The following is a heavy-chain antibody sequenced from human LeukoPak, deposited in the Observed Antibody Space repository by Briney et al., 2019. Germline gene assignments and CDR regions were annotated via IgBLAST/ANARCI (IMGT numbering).Heavy chain of an antibody. D-gene: IGHD3-22*01. J-gene: IGHJ6*02. CDR3: TRDRWYYYDSSGYYGLLQGGCGMDV. Sequence: GGSLRLSCTASGFTFGDYAMSWFRQAPGKGLEWVGFIRSKAYGGTTEYAASVKGRFTISRDDSKSIAYLQMNSLKTEDTAVYYCTRDRWYYYDSSGYYGLLQGGCGMDVWGQGTTVTVSS. V-gene: IGHV3-49*03. CDR2: IRSKAYGGTT. CDR1: GFTFGDYA.